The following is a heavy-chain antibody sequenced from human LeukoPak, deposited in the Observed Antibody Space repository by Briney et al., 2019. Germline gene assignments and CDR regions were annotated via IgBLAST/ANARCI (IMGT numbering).Heavy chain of an antibody. CDR2: ISSSSSYI. V-gene: IGHV3-21*01. J-gene: IGHJ3*02. CDR3: AREKLLYYYDSSGNDAFDI. D-gene: IGHD3-22*01. Sequence: PGGSLRLSCAASGFTFSSYGMSWVRQAPGKGLEWVSSISSSSSYIYYADSVKGRFTISRDNAKNSLYLQMNSLRAEDTAVYYCAREKLLYYYDSSGNDAFDIWGQGTMVTVSS. CDR1: GFTFSSYG.